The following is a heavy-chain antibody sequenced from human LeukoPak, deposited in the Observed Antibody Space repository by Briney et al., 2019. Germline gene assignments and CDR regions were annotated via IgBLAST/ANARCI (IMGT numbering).Heavy chain of an antibody. Sequence: GGSLRLSCAASGLTFSSYAMTWVRQAPGKGLEWVSTITGSGGYTYYADSVKGRFTISRDNSKNTLFLRMNSLRAEDTAVYFCAKQSLYDSSGHFHYWGQGTLVTVSS. CDR1: GLTFSSYA. V-gene: IGHV3-23*01. CDR2: ITGSGGYT. CDR3: AKQSLYDSSGHFHY. D-gene: IGHD3-22*01. J-gene: IGHJ4*02.